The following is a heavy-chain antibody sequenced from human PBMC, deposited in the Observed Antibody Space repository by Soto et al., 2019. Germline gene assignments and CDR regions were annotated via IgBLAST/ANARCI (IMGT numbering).Heavy chain of an antibody. D-gene: IGHD2-15*01. CDR2: INPSGGST. J-gene: IGHJ4*02. CDR1: GYTFTSYY. V-gene: IGHV1-46*01. Sequence: QVQLVQSGAEVKKPGASVKVSCKASGYTFTSYYMHWVRQAPGQGLEWMGIINPSGGSTSYAQKFQGRVTMTRDTSTSTVYMELSSLRSEDTAVYYCAREPTYCSGGSCHPNFDYWGQGTLVTVSS. CDR3: AREPTYCSGGSCHPNFDY.